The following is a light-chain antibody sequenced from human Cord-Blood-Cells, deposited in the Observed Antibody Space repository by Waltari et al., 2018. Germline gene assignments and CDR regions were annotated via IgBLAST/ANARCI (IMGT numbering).Light chain of an antibody. J-gene: IGLJ1*01. CDR1: SSNIGAGYD. CDR3: QSYDSSLSGSYV. Sequence: QSVLTQPPSVSGAPGPRVTISCTGSSSNIGAGYDVHWSQQLPGTAPKLLIYGNSNRPSGVPDRFSGSKSGTSASLAITGLQAEDEADYYCQSYDSSLSGSYVFGTGTKVTVL. CDR2: GNS. V-gene: IGLV1-40*01.